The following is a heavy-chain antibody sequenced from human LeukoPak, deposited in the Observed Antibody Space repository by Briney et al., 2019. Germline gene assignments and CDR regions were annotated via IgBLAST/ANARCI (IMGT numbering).Heavy chain of an antibody. D-gene: IGHD5-18*01. CDR1: GFTFSSYE. J-gene: IGHJ4*02. V-gene: IGHV3-48*03. Sequence: QPGGSLRLSCAASGFTFSSYEMTWVRQAPGKGLEYISYISNSGHNVYYADSVKGRFTISRDNAKSSLYLQVDSLRAEDTAVYHCARDQGKYSHGQLDYWGQGILVTVSA. CDR3: ARDQGKYSHGQLDY. CDR2: ISNSGHNV.